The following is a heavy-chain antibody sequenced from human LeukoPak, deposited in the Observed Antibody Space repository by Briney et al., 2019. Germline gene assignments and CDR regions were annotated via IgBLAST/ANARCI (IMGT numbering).Heavy chain of an antibody. CDR3: ARATAGSPPGMDV. D-gene: IGHD2-15*01. Sequence: GGSLRLSCAASGFIFSSYSMNWVRQAPGKGLEWVSSISSSSSYIYYVDSVKGRFTISRDKAKNSLYLQMNSLRAEDTAVYYCARATAGSPPGMDVWGQGTTVTVSS. CDR1: GFIFSSYS. CDR2: ISSSSSYI. J-gene: IGHJ6*02. V-gene: IGHV3-21*01.